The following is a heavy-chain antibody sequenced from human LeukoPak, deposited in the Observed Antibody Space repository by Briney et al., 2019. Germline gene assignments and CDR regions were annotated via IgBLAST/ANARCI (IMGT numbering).Heavy chain of an antibody. CDR2: INPSGGST. Sequence: ASVKVSCKTSGYSFTGYYIHRVRQAPGQGLEWMGIINPSGGSTGYAQKFQGRVTMTRDTSTSTVYMELSSLRSEDTAVYYCARADPSGWYYYWGQGTLVTVSS. J-gene: IGHJ4*02. CDR1: GYSFTGYY. CDR3: ARADPSGWYYY. V-gene: IGHV1-46*01. D-gene: IGHD6-19*01.